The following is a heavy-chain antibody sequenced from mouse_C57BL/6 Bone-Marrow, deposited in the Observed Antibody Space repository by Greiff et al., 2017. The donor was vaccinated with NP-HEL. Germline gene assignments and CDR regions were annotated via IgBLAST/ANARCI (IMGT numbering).Heavy chain of an antibody. V-gene: IGHV1-72*01. CDR3: TRYYYGSRGWYIDV. J-gene: IGHJ1*03. D-gene: IGHD1-1*01. Sequence: QQPGADLVKPGASVKLSCKASGYTFTSYWMHWVKQRPGRGLEWIGRIDPNSGGTKFNEKFKTKATLTVDKPSSTAYMQLCSLTSEDSAVYYCTRYYYGSRGWYIDVWGTGATVTVSS. CDR2: IDPNSGGT. CDR1: GYTFTSYW.